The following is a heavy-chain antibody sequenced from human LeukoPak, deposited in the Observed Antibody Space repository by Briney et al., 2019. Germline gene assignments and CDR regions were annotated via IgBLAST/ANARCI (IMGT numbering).Heavy chain of an antibody. Sequence: PSETLSLTCTVSGGSISSYYWSWIRQPPGKGLEWIGYIYYSGSTNYNPSLKSRVTISVDTSKNQFSLKLSSVTAADTAVYYCARGHYYGSGSYLHFDYWGQGTLGTVSS. CDR3: ARGHYYGSGSYLHFDY. J-gene: IGHJ4*02. CDR2: IYYSGST. V-gene: IGHV4-59*01. D-gene: IGHD3-10*01. CDR1: GGSISSYY.